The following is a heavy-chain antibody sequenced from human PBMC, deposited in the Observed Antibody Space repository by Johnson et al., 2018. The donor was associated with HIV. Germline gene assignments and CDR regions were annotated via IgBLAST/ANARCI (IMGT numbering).Heavy chain of an antibody. CDR3: ARERWSAYYGAFDI. D-gene: IGHD3-3*01. Sequence: VQLVESGGNLVQPAGSLRLSCAVSGFTFRSNWMSWVRQAPGKGLVWVANIKQDGSDKNYVESVKGRFTISRDNAKNSLYLQMNSLRPEDTAVYYCARERWSAYYGAFDIWGHGTLVTVSS. V-gene: IGHV3-7*01. J-gene: IGHJ3*02. CDR1: GFTFRSNW. CDR2: IKQDGSDK.